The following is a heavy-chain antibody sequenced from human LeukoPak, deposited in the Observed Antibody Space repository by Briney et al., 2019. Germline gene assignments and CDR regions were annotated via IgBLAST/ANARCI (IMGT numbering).Heavy chain of an antibody. CDR3: ASRYNWNYLLDY. CDR2: ISYDGSNK. D-gene: IGHD1-7*01. J-gene: IGHJ4*02. CDR1: GFTFSSYG. Sequence: PGRSLRLSCAASGFTFSSYGMHWVRQAPGKGLEWVAVISYDGSNKYYAASVKGRFTISRDNAKNTLYLQMNSLRAEDTAVYYCASRYNWNYLLDYWGQGTLVTVSS. V-gene: IGHV3-33*05.